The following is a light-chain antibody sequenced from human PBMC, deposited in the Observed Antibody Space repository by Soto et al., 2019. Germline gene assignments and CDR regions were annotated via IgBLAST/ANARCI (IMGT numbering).Light chain of an antibody. J-gene: IGKJ2*01. CDR2: GAS. V-gene: IGKV3-20*01. CDR3: HQYGRSPYT. Sequence: EIVLTQSPGTLSLSPGDRATLSCRASQSVSNKYLAWYQQKRGQAPRLLIYGASSRATGIPDTFSGSGSGTDFTLTISRLEPEAFAFYYCHQYGRSPYTFGRGPKLEIK. CDR1: QSVSNKY.